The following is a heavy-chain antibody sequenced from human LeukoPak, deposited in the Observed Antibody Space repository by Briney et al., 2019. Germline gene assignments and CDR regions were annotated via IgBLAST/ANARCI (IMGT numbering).Heavy chain of an antibody. J-gene: IGHJ3*02. CDR3: AKDSVAFNGIYDPFDI. CDR2: ISYDGSNK. V-gene: IGHV3-30*18. Sequence: GGSLRLSCAASGFTFSSYGMHWVRQAPGKGLEWVAVISYDGSNKYYADSVKGRFTISRGNSKNTLYLQMSSLRVEDTAVYYCAKDSVAFNGIYDPFDIWGQGTMVTVSS. D-gene: IGHD5-12*01. CDR1: GFTFSSYG.